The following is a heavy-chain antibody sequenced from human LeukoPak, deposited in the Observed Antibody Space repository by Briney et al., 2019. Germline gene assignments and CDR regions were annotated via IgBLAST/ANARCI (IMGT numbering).Heavy chain of an antibody. J-gene: IGHJ5*02. CDR1: GFTLSSYA. CDR2: IGGSGSST. D-gene: IGHD3-16*01. Sequence: GGSLRLSCAASGFTLSSYAMSWVRQAAGKGLEWVSTIGGSGSSTYYGDSVKGWFTISRDNSKNTLYLQMNSLRAEDTAVYYCAKGGGSSFFDPWGQGTLVTVPS. V-gene: IGHV3-23*01. CDR3: AKGGGSSFFDP.